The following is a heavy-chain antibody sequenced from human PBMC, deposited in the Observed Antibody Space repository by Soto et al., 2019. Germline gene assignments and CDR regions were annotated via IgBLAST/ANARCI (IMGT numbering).Heavy chain of an antibody. CDR1: GNTHTELF. J-gene: IGHJ1*01. CDR2: FDPEDGET. Sequence: GAAVKVSCKVFGNTHTELFMDCGGPAPGKRLEWMGGFDPEDGETIYAQKFQGRVTMTEDTSTDTAYMELSSLRSEDTAVYYCATEGTLPSRPTTLEYFQHWGQGTLVTVSS. V-gene: IGHV1-24*01. CDR3: ATEGTLPSRPTTLEYFQH. D-gene: IGHD1-1*01.